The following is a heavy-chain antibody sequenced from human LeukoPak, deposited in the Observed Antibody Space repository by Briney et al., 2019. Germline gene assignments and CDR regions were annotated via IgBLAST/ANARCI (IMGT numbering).Heavy chain of an antibody. CDR2: ISAYNGNT. CDR3: ARDPEQWLVLGDYFDY. J-gene: IGHJ4*02. Sequence: GASVKVSCKASGYTFTSYGISWVRQPPGQGLEWMGWISAYNGNTNYAQKLQGRVTMTTDTSTSTAYTELRSLRSDNTAVYYCARDPEQWLVLGDYFDYWGQGTLVTVSS. V-gene: IGHV1-18*01. CDR1: GYTFTSYG. D-gene: IGHD6-19*01.